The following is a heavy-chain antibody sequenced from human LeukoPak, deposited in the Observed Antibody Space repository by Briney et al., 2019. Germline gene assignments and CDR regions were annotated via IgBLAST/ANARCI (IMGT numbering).Heavy chain of an antibody. CDR3: AKAKYSSSSGIMGY. Sequence: GGSLRLSCAASGFTFSSYSMNWVRQAPGKGLEWASSISSCSSYIYYADSVKGRFTNSRDNAKNSLYLQMNSLRAEDTAVYYCAKAKYSSSSGIMGYWGQGTLVTVSS. D-gene: IGHD6-6*01. J-gene: IGHJ4*02. V-gene: IGHV3-21*01. CDR2: ISSCSSYI. CDR1: GFTFSSYS.